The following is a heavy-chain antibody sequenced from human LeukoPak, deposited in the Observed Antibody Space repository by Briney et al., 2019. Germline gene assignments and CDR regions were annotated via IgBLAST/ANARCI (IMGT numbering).Heavy chain of an antibody. V-gene: IGHV4-39*07. D-gene: IGHD3-3*01. Sequence: SETLSLTCTVSGGSISSSNYYWGWIRQPPGKGLEWIGSIYYSGSTYYNPSLKSRVTISVDTSKNQFSLKLSSVTAADTAVYYCARTLSVDFWSGHGIDYWGQGTLVTVSS. CDR2: IYYSGST. CDR1: GGSISSSNYY. J-gene: IGHJ4*02. CDR3: ARTLSVDFWSGHGIDY.